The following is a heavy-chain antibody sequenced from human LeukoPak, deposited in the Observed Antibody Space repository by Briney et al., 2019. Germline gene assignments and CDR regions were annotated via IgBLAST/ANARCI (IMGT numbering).Heavy chain of an antibody. Sequence: SETLSLTCTVSGGSISSYYWSWIRQPPGKGLEWIGYIYYSGSTNYNPSLRSRVTISVDTSKNQFSLKLSSVTAADTAVYYCAREVQAGIAAAGTNWFDPWGQGTLVTVSS. CDR3: AREVQAGIAAAGTNWFDP. J-gene: IGHJ5*02. D-gene: IGHD6-13*01. CDR1: GGSISSYY. CDR2: IYYSGST. V-gene: IGHV4-59*01.